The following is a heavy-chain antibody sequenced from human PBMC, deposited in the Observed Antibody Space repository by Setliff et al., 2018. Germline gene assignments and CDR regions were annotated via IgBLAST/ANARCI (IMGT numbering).Heavy chain of an antibody. CDR2: IFYSGRT. V-gene: IGHV4-39*01. D-gene: IGHD3-16*01. J-gene: IGHJ4*02. Sequence: SETLSLTCTVSGASITNINYYWGLIRQPPGKGLEWIGSIFYSGRTFYNPSLKSRITISVDTSKNQFSLTLSSVTAADTAVYYCARLPNYVWGSPVDYWGQGTLVTVSS. CDR3: ARLPNYVWGSPVDY. CDR1: GASITNINYY.